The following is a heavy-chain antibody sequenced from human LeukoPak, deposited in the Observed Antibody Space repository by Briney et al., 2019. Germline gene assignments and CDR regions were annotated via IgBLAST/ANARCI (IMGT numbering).Heavy chain of an antibody. Sequence: GGSLRLSCAASGFTVSSNYMSWVRQAPGKGLEWVSSISGSGGSTYYADSVRGRFTISRDNSKNTLYLQMISLRADDTAVYYCAKGNYHDSSGYLYYFDYWGQGILVTVSS. CDR3: AKGNYHDSSGYLYYFDY. J-gene: IGHJ4*02. CDR1: GFTVSSNY. V-gene: IGHV3-23*01. CDR2: ISGSGGST. D-gene: IGHD3-22*01.